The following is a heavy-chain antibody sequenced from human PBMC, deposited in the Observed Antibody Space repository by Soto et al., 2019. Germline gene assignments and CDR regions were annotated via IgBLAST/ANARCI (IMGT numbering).Heavy chain of an antibody. V-gene: IGHV1-46*03. CDR1: GXTXTSXY. Sequence: ASVKVSCKXSGXTXTSXYXXXXXXAPGQGLEWMGITNPSGGSTSYAQKFQGRVTMTRDTSTSTVYMELSSLRSEDTAVYYCARAYDPAGGDYEGFDYWGQGTLVTVS. CDR2: TNPSGGST. D-gene: IGHD4-17*01. J-gene: IGHJ4*02. CDR3: ARAYDPAGGDYEGFDY.